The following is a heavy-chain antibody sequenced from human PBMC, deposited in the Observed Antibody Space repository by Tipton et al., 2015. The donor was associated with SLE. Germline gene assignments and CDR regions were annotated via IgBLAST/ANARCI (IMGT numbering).Heavy chain of an antibody. CDR2: MNPNSGNT. CDR1: GYTFTSYD. J-gene: IGHJ6*02. V-gene: IGHV1-8*01. D-gene: IGHD3-10*01. Sequence: QLVQSGAEVKKPGASVKVSCKASGYTFTSYDINWVRQATGQGLEWMGWMNPNSGNTGYAQKFQGRVTMTRNTSISTAYMELSSLRFGDPAGYFWAGGPGVLLRPPDYGMDVWGQGTTVTVSS. CDR3: AGGPGVLLRPPDYGMDV.